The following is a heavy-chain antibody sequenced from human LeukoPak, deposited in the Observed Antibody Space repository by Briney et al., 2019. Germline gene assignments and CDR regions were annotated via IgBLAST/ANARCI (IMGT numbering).Heavy chain of an antibody. Sequence: SETLSLTCTVSGASISSSSWTWIRQSPGKGLESLGFISNNGKTKYKSSFEGRVSMSLDTSKSQFSLTLSSVTAADTAVYFCARRIYSGAVRHLLYSFMDVWGKGTTVIVS. CDR2: ISNNGKT. CDR3: ARRIYSGAVRHLLYSFMDV. J-gene: IGHJ6*03. V-gene: IGHV4-59*08. CDR1: GASISSSS. D-gene: IGHD3-16*01.